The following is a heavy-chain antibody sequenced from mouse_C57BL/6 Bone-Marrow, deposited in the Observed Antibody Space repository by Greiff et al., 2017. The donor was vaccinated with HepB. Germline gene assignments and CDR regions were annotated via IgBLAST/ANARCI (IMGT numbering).Heavy chain of an antibody. D-gene: IGHD1-2*01. J-gene: IGHJ4*01. V-gene: IGHV1-63*01. CDR1: GYTFTNYW. CDR3: ARALRRGLAMDY. CDR2: IYPGGGYT. Sequence: QVQLKESGAELVRPGTSVKMSCKASGYTFTNYWIGWAKQRPGHGLEWIGDIYPGGGYTNYNEKFKGKATLTADKSSSTAYMQFSSLTSEDSAIYYCARALRRGLAMDYWGQGTSVTVSS.